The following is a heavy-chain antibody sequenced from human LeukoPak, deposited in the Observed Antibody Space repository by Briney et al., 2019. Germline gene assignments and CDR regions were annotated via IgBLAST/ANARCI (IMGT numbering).Heavy chain of an antibody. CDR2: ISDSGGNT. J-gene: IGHJ4*02. CDR3: VNQISGWVY. Sequence: AGGSLRLSCAASGFTFSNYAMTWVRQAPGKGLEWVSSISDSGGNTYYADSVKGRFTISRDNSKNTLYLQMSSLRAEDTAVYYCVNQISGWVYWGQGTLVTVSS. V-gene: IGHV3-23*01. CDR1: GFTFSNYA. D-gene: IGHD6-19*01.